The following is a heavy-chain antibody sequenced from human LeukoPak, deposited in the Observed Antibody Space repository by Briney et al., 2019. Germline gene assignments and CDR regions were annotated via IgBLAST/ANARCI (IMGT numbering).Heavy chain of an antibody. CDR1: GFTFSSYA. D-gene: IGHD6-19*01. V-gene: IGHV3-30-3*01. J-gene: IGHJ4*02. Sequence: PGGSLRLSCAASGFTFSSYAMHWVRQAPGKGLEWVAVISYDGSNKYYADSVKGRFTISRDNSKNTLYLQMNSLRAEDTAVYYCARDWTVAGTGTIYWGQGTLVTVSS. CDR3: ARDWTVAGTGTIY. CDR2: ISYDGSNK.